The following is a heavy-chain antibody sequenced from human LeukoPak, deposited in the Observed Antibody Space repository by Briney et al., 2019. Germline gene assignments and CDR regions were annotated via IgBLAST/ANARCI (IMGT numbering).Heavy chain of an antibody. Sequence: SVKVSCKASGGTFSSYTITWVRQAPGQGLEWMGRVLPIFGIVHYAQRFQGRVTITADKSTSTAYMEMSTLRSEDTTVYYCSGRKDYFYYGMDVWGQGTTVTVSS. J-gene: IGHJ6*02. CDR3: SGRKDYFYYGMDV. CDR2: VLPIFGIV. CDR1: GGTFSSYT. V-gene: IGHV1-69*02.